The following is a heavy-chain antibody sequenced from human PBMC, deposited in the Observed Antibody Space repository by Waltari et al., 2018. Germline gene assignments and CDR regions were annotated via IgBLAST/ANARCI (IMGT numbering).Heavy chain of an antibody. CDR1: GFTFSSYE. CDR3: AREGMHRNWFDP. J-gene: IGHJ5*02. CDR2: ITDTGTI. V-gene: IGHV3-48*03. Sequence: EVQLVESGGGLVQPGGSLRLSCAASGFTFSSYELHWVRQAPGKGLEWVSYITDTGTIRYADSVKGRFTISRDNAKNSLYLQMNSLRVEDTAVYYCAREGMHRNWFDPWGQGTLVTVSS.